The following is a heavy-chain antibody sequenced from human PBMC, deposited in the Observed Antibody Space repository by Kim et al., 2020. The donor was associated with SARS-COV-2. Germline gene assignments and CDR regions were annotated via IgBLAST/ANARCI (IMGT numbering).Heavy chain of an antibody. CDR1: GFTFSSYT. D-gene: IGHD3-10*01. V-gene: IGHV3-48*02. CDR2: ISSSGSTI. CDR3: AREVGVRGFAGDY. Sequence: GGSLRLSCAASGFTFSSYTMNWVRQAPGKGLEFVSYISSSGSTIYYADSVKGRFTISRDNAKNSLYLQMNSLRDEDTAVYYCAREVGVRGFAGDYWGQGTLVTVSS. J-gene: IGHJ4*02.